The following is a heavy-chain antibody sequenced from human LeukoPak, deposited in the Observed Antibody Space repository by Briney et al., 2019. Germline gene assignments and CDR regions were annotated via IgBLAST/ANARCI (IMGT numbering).Heavy chain of an antibody. D-gene: IGHD6-13*01. J-gene: IGHJ4*02. CDR3: ARGVAAAGTPLWDY. Sequence: PSETLSLTCAVYGGSFSGYYWSWIRQPPGKGLEWLGEINHSGSTNYNPSLKSRVTISVDTSKNQFSLKLSSVTAADTAVYYCARGVAAAGTPLWDYWGQGTLVTVSS. V-gene: IGHV4-34*01. CDR1: GGSFSGYY. CDR2: INHSGST.